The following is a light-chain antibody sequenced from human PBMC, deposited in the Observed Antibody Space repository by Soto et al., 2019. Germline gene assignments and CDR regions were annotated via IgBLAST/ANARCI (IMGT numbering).Light chain of an antibody. CDR2: AAS. Sequence: DIQITQSPASLSACVGGRVTITCRASQGIRNELGWYQQKPGNAPKRLIYAASRLQSWVPSRFSGSGSGTEFTLTISNLQPEDFATYYCLQHNSYPLTFGGGTKVDIK. J-gene: IGKJ4*01. V-gene: IGKV1-17*02. CDR1: QGIRNE. CDR3: LQHNSYPLT.